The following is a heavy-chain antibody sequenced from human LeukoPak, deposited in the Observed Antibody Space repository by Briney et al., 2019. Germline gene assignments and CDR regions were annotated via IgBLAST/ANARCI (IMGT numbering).Heavy chain of an antibody. Sequence: GRSLRLSCAASGFTFSSYGMHWVRQAPGKGLEWVAVISYDGSNKYYADSVKGRFTISRDNSKNTLYLQMNSLRAEDTAVYYCAKDPGRYVVVPAAIDYWGQGTLVTVSS. CDR3: AKDPGRYVVVPAAIDY. CDR2: ISYDGSNK. V-gene: IGHV3-30*18. CDR1: GFTFSSYG. D-gene: IGHD2-2*02. J-gene: IGHJ4*02.